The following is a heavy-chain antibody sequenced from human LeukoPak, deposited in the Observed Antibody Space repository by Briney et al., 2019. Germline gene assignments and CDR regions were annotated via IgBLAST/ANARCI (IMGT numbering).Heavy chain of an antibody. D-gene: IGHD4-23*01. J-gene: IGHJ4*02. V-gene: IGHV1-69*04. CDR1: GYTFTSYD. CDR2: IIPILGIA. Sequence: ASVKVSCKASGYTFTSYDISWVRQAPGQGLEWMGRIIPILGIANYAQKFQGRVTITADKSTSTAYMELSSLRSEDTAVYYCARDTGGNSGYWGQGTLVTVSS. CDR3: ARDTGGNSGY.